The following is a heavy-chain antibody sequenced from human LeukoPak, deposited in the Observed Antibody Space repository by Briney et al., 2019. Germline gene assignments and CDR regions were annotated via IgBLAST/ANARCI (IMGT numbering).Heavy chain of an antibody. J-gene: IGHJ4*02. CDR2: IYYSGST. CDR1: GGSISSYY. D-gene: IGHD1-26*01. Sequence: SETLSLTCTVSGGSISSYYWSWIRQLPGKGLEWIGYIYYSGSTNYNPSLKSRVTISVDTSKNQFSLKLSSVTAADTAVYYCARGRGSQGYWGQGTLVTVSS. CDR3: ARGRGSQGY. V-gene: IGHV4-59*01.